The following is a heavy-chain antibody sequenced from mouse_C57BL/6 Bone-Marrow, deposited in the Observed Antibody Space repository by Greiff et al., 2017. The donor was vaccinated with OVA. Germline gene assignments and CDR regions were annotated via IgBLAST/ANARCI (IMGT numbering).Heavy chain of an antibody. V-gene: IGHV5-6*01. CDR1: GFTFSSYG. CDR2: ISSGGSYT. J-gene: IGHJ3*01. CDR3: ARRFAY. Sequence: EVKVVESGGDLVKPGGSLKLSCAASGFTFSSYGMSWVRQTPDKRLEWVATISSGGSYTYYPDSVKGRVTISRDNAKNTLYLQMSSLKSEDTAMYYCARRFAYWGQGTLVTVSA.